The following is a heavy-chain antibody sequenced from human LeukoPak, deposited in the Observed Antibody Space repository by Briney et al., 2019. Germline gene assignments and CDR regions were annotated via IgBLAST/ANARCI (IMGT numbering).Heavy chain of an antibody. CDR3: ARDYGSRLGYMDV. Sequence: TGGSLRLSCAASGFTFDDYAMHWVRQAPGKGLEWASGISWNSGSIGYADSVKGRFTISRDNAKNSLYLQMNSLRAEDTAVYYCARDYGSRLGYMDVWGKGTTVTVSS. CDR1: GFTFDDYA. D-gene: IGHD3-10*01. J-gene: IGHJ6*03. CDR2: ISWNSGSI. V-gene: IGHV3-9*01.